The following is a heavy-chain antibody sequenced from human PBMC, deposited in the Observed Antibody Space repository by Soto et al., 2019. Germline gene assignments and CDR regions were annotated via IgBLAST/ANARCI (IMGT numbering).Heavy chain of an antibody. CDR3: ARQVSGSYPLYYYYGMDV. Sequence: GASVKVSCKASGYTFTSYGISWVRQAPGQGLEWMGWISAYNGNTNYAQKLQGRVTMTTDTSTSTAYMELRSLRSDDTAVYYCARQVSGSYPLYYYYGMDVWGQGTTVTAP. V-gene: IGHV1-18*01. CDR1: GYTFTSYG. D-gene: IGHD1-26*01. CDR2: ISAYNGNT. J-gene: IGHJ6*02.